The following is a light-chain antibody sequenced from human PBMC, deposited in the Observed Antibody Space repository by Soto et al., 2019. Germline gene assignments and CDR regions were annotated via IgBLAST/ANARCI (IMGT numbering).Light chain of an antibody. J-gene: IGKJ1*01. CDR3: QQYGSSPTWT. Sequence: EIVLTQSPGTLSLSPGERATLSCRASQSVGSSYLAWYQQKPGQAPRLLIYGASSRATGIPDRFSGSGSGTDFTLPITRLEPEEFAVYYCQQYGSSPTWTFGQGTKVEI. CDR2: GAS. V-gene: IGKV3-20*01. CDR1: QSVGSSY.